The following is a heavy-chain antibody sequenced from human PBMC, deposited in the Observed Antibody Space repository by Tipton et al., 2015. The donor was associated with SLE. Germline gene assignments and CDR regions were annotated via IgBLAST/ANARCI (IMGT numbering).Heavy chain of an antibody. CDR3: AREISARAPEGY. CDR2: ISSSSSYT. J-gene: IGHJ4*02. D-gene: IGHD6-25*01. V-gene: IGHV3-21*05. Sequence: SLRLSCAASGFTFSSYNMNWVRQAPGKGLEWVSYISSSSSYTNYADSVKGRFTISRDNAKNSLYLQMNSLRAEDTAVYYCAREISARAPEGYWGQGTLVTVSS. CDR1: GFTFSSYN.